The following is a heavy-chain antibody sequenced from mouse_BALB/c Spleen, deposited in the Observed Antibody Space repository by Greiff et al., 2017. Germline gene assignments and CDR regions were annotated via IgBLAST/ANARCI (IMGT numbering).Heavy chain of an antibody. V-gene: IGHV5-17*02. CDR3: ASYGNSSNAMDY. CDR2: ISSGNSTI. CDR1: GFTFSSFG. D-gene: IGHD2-1*01. J-gene: IGHJ4*01. Sequence: EVKLMESGGGLVQPGGSRKLSCAASGFTFSSFGMHWVRQAPEKGLEWVAYISSGNSTIYYADTVTGRFTISRDNPKNTLFLQMTSLRSEDTAMYYCASYGNSSNAMDYWGQGTSVTVSS.